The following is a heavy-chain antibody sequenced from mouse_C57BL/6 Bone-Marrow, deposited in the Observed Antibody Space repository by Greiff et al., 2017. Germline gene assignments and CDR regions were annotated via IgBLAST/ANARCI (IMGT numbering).Heavy chain of an antibody. CDR1: GFTFSDYG. CDR2: ISSGSSTI. V-gene: IGHV5-17*01. D-gene: IGHD3-3*01. Sequence: EVQLVESGGGLVKPGGSLKLSCAASGFTFSDYGMHWVRQAPEKGLEWVAYISSGSSTIYYADTVKGRFTISRDKAKNTLFLQMTRLGSEDTARYYGARYLGDYWGQGTTLTVSS. J-gene: IGHJ2*01. CDR3: ARYLGDY.